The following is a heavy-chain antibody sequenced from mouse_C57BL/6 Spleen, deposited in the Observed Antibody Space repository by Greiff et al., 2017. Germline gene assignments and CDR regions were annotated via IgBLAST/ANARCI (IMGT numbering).Heavy chain of an antibody. V-gene: IGHV5-17*01. CDR3: TRGGVTTVVGGY. CDR2: ISSGSSTI. D-gene: IGHD1-1*01. Sequence: EVQLQESGGGLVKPGGSLKLSCAASGFTFSDYGMHWVRQAPEKGLEWVAYISSGSSTIYYADTVKGRFTISRDNAKNTLFLQMTSLRSEDTAMYYCTRGGVTTVVGGYWGQGTTLTVSS. CDR1: GFTFSDYG. J-gene: IGHJ2*01.